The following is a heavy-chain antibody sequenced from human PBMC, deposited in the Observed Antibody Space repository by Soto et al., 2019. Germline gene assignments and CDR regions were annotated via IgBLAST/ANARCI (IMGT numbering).Heavy chain of an antibody. D-gene: IGHD3-10*01. Sequence: SETLSLTCAVYGGSFSGYYWSWIRQPPGKGLEWIGEINHSGSTNYNPSLKSRVTISVDTSKNQFSLKLSSVTAADTAVYYCARAVMVRGGNWFDPWGQGTLVTVSS. CDR3: ARAVMVRGGNWFDP. CDR2: INHSGST. J-gene: IGHJ5*02. V-gene: IGHV4-34*01. CDR1: GGSFSGYY.